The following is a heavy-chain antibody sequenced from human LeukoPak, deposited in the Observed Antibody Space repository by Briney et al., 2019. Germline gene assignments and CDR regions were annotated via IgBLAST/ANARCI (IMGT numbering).Heavy chain of an antibody. J-gene: IGHJ4*02. CDR3: ARDDGSGWSGEYYFDY. D-gene: IGHD6-19*01. CDR2: IYYSGNT. V-gene: IGHV4-59*01. CDR1: GGSISSYY. Sequence: SETLSLTCTVSGGSISSYYWSWIRQPPGKGLEWIRYIYYSGNTNYNPSLKSRVTISVDTSKNQFSLKLSSVTAADTAVYYCARDDGSGWSGEYYFDYWGQGTLVTVSS.